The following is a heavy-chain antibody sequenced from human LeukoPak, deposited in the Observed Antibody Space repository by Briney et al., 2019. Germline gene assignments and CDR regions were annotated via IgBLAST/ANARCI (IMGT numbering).Heavy chain of an antibody. V-gene: IGHV1-2*02. CDR2: IAPNSGGT. J-gene: IGHJ4*02. D-gene: IGHD6-6*01. Sequence: VASVKVSCKASGYTFTGCFMHWVRQAPGQGLEWMGWIAPNSGGTNYAQKFQGRVTMTRDTSINTAYMELSRLPSDDTAVYYCAREYSSSSGRLYDNWGLGTLVAVSS. CDR3: AREYSSSSGRLYDN. CDR1: GYTFTGCF.